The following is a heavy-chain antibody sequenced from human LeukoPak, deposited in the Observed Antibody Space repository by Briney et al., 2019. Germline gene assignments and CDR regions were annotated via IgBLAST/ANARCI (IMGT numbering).Heavy chain of an antibody. Sequence: ASVKVSCKASGYTFTSYYMHWVRQAPGQGLEWMGIINPSGGSTSYAQKFQGRVTMTRDTSISTAYMELSRLRSDDTAVYYCARHDYGDSQLDYWGQGTLVTVSS. D-gene: IGHD4-17*01. V-gene: IGHV1-46*01. CDR1: GYTFTSYY. CDR2: INPSGGST. J-gene: IGHJ4*02. CDR3: ARHDYGDSQLDY.